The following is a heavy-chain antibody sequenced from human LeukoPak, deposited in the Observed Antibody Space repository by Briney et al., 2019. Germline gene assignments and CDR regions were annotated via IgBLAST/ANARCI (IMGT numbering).Heavy chain of an antibody. CDR2: MNPNSGNT. J-gene: IGHJ4*02. CDR1: GYTFTGYY. V-gene: IGHV1-8*03. Sequence: ASVKVSCKASGYTFTGYYMHWVRQATGQGLEWMGWMNPNSGNTGYAQKFQGRVTITRNTSISTAYMELSSPRSEDTAVYYCARGGNVDTAFEYWGQGTLVTVSS. D-gene: IGHD5-18*01. CDR3: ARGGNVDTAFEY.